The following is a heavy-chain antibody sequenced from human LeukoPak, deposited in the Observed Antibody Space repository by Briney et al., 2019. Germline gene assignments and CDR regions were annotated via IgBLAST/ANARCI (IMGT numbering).Heavy chain of an antibody. CDR2: ISAYNGNT. Sequence: GASVKVSCKASGYTFTSYGISWVRQAPGQGLEWMGWISAYNGNTNYAQKLQGRVTMTTDTSTSTAYMELRSLRSDDTAVYYCARDRRAAVGATYYYYYGMDVWGQGTTVTVSS. CDR3: ARDRRAAVGATYYYYYGMDV. V-gene: IGHV1-18*01. J-gene: IGHJ6*02. D-gene: IGHD1-26*01. CDR1: GYTFTSYG.